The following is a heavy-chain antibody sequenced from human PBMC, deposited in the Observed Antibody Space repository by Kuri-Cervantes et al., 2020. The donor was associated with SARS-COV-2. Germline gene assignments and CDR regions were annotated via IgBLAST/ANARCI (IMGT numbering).Heavy chain of an antibody. CDR3: AKSMSIAAPASDY. Sequence: ETLSLTCAASRFRFSSYVMAWVRQAPGKGLEWVSGISGSGGTTYYADSVKGRFTISRDNSKNTLYLQVNSVRAEDTAVYYCAKSMSIAAPASDYWGQGTLVTVSS. CDR2: ISGSGGTT. CDR1: RFRFSSYV. J-gene: IGHJ4*02. D-gene: IGHD6-13*01. V-gene: IGHV3-23*01.